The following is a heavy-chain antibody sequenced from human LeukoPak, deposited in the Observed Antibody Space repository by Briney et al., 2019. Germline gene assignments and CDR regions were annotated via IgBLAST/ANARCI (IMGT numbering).Heavy chain of an antibody. CDR1: GFTFSSYG. CDR3: AKGRGVRYYDSSGYDY. V-gene: IGHV3-30*18. Sequence: PSGGSLRLSCAASGFTFSSYGMHWVRQAPGKGLEWVAVISYDGSNKYYADSVKGRFTISRDNSKNTLYLQMNSLRAEDTAVYYCAKGRGVRYYDSSGYDYWGQGTLVTVSS. J-gene: IGHJ4*02. D-gene: IGHD3-22*01. CDR2: ISYDGSNK.